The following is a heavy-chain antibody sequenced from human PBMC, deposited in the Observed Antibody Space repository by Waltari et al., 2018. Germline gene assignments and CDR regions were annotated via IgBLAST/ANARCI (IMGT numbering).Heavy chain of an antibody. D-gene: IGHD3-22*01. Sequence: VQLVQSGAEVKKPGASVKVSCEASGYSFTSYDVNWVRQATGQGLGWMGWRNPQSGEVGYTQRFQGRITMTRNTSINTVYMELSSLTADDTATYYCSDSSGPWGQGTLVTVSS. CDR2: RNPQSGEV. CDR1: GYSFTSYD. J-gene: IGHJ5*02. CDR3: SDSSGP. V-gene: IGHV1-8*01.